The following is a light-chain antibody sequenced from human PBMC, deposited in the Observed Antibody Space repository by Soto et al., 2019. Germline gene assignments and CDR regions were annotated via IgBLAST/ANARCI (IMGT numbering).Light chain of an antibody. V-gene: IGKV3-15*01. Sequence: IVITQKKDTLSVSPGERVTLSCRASRGLYNKVAWFQQKPGQSPRLLIYDASTRATGIPARFSGSGSGTEFSLTISSLQSEDSAFYYCQQYNNWPQTFCHVTNVDI. CDR3: QQYNNWPQT. CDR1: RGLYNK. J-gene: IGKJ3*01. CDR2: DAS.